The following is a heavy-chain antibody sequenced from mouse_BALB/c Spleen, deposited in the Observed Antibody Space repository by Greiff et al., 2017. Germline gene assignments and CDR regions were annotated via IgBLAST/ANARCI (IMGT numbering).Heavy chain of an antibody. CDR1: GFTFSSYA. J-gene: IGHJ3*01. D-gene: IGHD1-2*01. V-gene: IGHV5-6-5*01. Sequence: EVHLVESGGGLVKPGGSLKLSCAASGFTFSSYAMSWVRQTPEKRLEWVASISSGGSTYYPDSVKGRFTISRDNARNILYLQMSSLRSEDTAMYYCARRDGYVFAYWGQGTLVTVSA. CDR3: ARRDGYVFAY. CDR2: ISSGGST.